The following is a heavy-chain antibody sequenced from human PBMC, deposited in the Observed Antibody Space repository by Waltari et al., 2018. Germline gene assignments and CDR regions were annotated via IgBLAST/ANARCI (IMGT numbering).Heavy chain of an antibody. CDR2: IYSGGST. CDR1: GFTFSSYA. J-gene: IGHJ6*03. D-gene: IGHD2-15*01. Sequence: EVQLLESGGGLVQPGGSLRLSCAASGFTFSSYAMSWVRQAPGKGLEWVSVIYSGGSTYYADSMKGRFTISRDNSKNTLYLQMNSLRAEDTAVYYCAKVVGAVTPRYYMDVWGKGTTVTVSS. CDR3: AKVVGAVTPRYYMDV. V-gene: IGHV3-23*03.